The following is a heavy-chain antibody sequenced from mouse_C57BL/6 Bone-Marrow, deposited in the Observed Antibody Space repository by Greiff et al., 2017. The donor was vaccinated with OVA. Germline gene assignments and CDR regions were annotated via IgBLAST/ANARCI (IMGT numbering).Heavy chain of an antibody. D-gene: IGHD1-1*01. CDR1: GYTFTSYW. Sequence: QVQLQQPGAELVKPGASVKLSCKASGYTFTSYWITWVKQRPGQGLEWIGDIYPGSGSTNYNEKFKSKATLTVDTSSSTAYMQLSSLTSEDSAVYYVARRECGSSYCYCYVWGSGPAVTVSA. J-gene: IGHJ1*01. CDR2: IYPGSGST. V-gene: IGHV1-55*01. CDR3: ARRECGSSYCYCYV.